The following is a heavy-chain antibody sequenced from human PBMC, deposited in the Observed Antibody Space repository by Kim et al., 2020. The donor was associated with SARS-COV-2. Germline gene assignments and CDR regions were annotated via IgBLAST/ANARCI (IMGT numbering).Heavy chain of an antibody. V-gene: IGHV3-30*02. D-gene: IGHD6-13*01. Sequence: YYADSVKGRFTISRDNSKNTLYLQMNSLRAEDTAVYYCAKDKEAAGGMDVWGQGTTVTVSS. J-gene: IGHJ6*02. CDR3: AKDKEAAGGMDV.